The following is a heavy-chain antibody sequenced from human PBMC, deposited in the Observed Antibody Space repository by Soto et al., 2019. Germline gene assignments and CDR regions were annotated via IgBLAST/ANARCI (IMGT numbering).Heavy chain of an antibody. Sequence: ASVKVSCKASGGTFSSYAISWVRQAPGQGLEWMGGIIPIFGTANYAQKFQGRVTITADESTSTAYMELSSLRSEDTAVHYCAREYSYDYSYGMDVWGQGTTVTVSS. V-gene: IGHV1-69*13. CDR3: AREYSYDYSYGMDV. CDR2: IIPIFGTA. CDR1: GGTFSSYA. D-gene: IGHD2-21*01. J-gene: IGHJ6*02.